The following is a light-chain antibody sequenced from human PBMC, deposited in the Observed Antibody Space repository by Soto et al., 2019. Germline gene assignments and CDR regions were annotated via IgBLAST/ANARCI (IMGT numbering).Light chain of an antibody. V-gene: IGKV3-11*01. CDR3: HQRSNWPLT. CDR1: QSVRTY. Sequence: EIVLTQSPATLSLSPGERATLSCRASQSVRTYLAWYQQKPGQAPRLLIYDASNRATGIPARFSGSGSGTDFTLTISSLEPEDFAVYYCHQRSNWPLTFGGGTKV. CDR2: DAS. J-gene: IGKJ4*01.